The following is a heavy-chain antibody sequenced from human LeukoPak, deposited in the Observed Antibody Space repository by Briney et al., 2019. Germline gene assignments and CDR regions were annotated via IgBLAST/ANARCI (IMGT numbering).Heavy chain of an antibody. D-gene: IGHD2-2*01. Sequence: GESLNISCKGSEYRFANYWIAWVRQRPGKGLEWRGVIYPGDSDARYSPSFQGQVAFSADKSISTAYLQWSSLKASDTAMYYCARLGYCTSISCNVLEYWGQGTLVTVS. J-gene: IGHJ4*02. V-gene: IGHV5-51*01. CDR3: ARLGYCTSISCNVLEY. CDR2: IYPGDSDA. CDR1: EYRFANYW.